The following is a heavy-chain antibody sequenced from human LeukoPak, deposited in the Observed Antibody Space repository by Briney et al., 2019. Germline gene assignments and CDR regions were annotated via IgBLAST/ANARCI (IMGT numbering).Heavy chain of an antibody. Sequence: PGGSLRLSCAASGFTFNSYGMHWVRQAPGKGLEWVAVISFDGSNKYHGDSVKGRFTISRDNSKNTLYLQINSLRGEDTAVYYCARDGEDPVVVPAARYGMDVWGQGTTVTVSS. D-gene: IGHD2-2*01. J-gene: IGHJ6*01. CDR3: ARDGEDPVVVPAARYGMDV. V-gene: IGHV3-30*03. CDR1: GFTFNSYG. CDR2: ISFDGSNK.